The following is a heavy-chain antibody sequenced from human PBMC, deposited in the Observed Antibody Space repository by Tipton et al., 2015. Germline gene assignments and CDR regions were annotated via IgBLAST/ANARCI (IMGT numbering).Heavy chain of an antibody. D-gene: IGHD6-13*01. CDR3: AETRAADACSWFDP. CDR1: GFTFSSYA. V-gene: IGHV3-23*01. J-gene: IGHJ5*02. Sequence: SLRLSCAASGFTFSSYAMTWVRQAPGKGLEWVSAITGSGGSTYYADSVKGRFTISRDNSKSTLYLQMNSLRADDTAVYYCAETRAADACSWFDPWGQGTLVTVSS. CDR2: ITGSGGST.